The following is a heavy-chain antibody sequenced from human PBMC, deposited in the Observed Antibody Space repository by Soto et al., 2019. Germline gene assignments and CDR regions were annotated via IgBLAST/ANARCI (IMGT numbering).Heavy chain of an antibody. D-gene: IGHD2-21*02. J-gene: IGHJ4*02. CDR2: IYYSGST. CDR1: GGSISSYY. V-gene: IGHV4-59*01. Sequence: PSETLSLTCTVSGGSISSYYWSWIRQPPGKGLEWIGYIYYSGSTNYNPSLKSRVTISVDTSKNQFSLKLSSVTAADTAVYYCARALGPRDHVDYWGQGTRVTVSS. CDR3: ARALGPRDHVDY.